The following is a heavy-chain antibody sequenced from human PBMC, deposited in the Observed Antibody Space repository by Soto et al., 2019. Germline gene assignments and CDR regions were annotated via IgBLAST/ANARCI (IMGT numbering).Heavy chain of an antibody. CDR1: GYTFTSYG. D-gene: IGHD3-10*01. V-gene: IGHV1-18*04. CDR3: ARWGGTMVRGLNWFDP. CDR2: ISAYNGNT. J-gene: IGHJ5*02. Sequence: GASVKVSCKASGYTFTSYGISWVRQAPGQGLEWMGWISAYNGNTNYAQKLQGRVTMTTDTSTSTAYMELRSLRSDDTAMYYCARWGGTMVRGLNWFDPWGQGTLVTVSS.